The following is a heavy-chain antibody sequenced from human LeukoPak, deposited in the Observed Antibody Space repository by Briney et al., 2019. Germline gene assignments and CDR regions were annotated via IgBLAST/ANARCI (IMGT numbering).Heavy chain of an antibody. V-gene: IGHV1-69*05. D-gene: IGHD6-13*01. CDR1: GGTFSSYA. CDR3: ARYSSSWYYFDY. Sequence: VASVKVSCKASGGTFSSYAISWVRQAPGQGLEWMGGIIPIFGTANYAQKFQGRVTITTDESTSTAYMELSSLRSEDTAVYYCARYSSSWYYFDYWGQGTLVTVSS. CDR2: IIPIFGTA. J-gene: IGHJ4*02.